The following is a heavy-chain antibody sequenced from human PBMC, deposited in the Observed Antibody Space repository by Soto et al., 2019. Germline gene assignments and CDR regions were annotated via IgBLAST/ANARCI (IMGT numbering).Heavy chain of an antibody. J-gene: IGHJ4*02. CDR3: ARIAMVRGVFLYYFDY. CDR2: ISSSSSYI. V-gene: IGHV3-21*01. Sequence: GGSLRLSCAASGFTFSSHSMNWVRQAPGKGLEWVSSISSSSSYIYYADSVKGRFTISRDNAKNSLYLQMNSLRAEDTAVYYCARIAMVRGVFLYYFDYWGQGTLVTVSS. CDR1: GFTFSSHS. D-gene: IGHD3-10*01.